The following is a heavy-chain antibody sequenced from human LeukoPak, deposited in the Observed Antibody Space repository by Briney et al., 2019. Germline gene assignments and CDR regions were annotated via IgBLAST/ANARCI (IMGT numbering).Heavy chain of an antibody. Sequence: GGSLELWCSGPGFTISGSSTHWVRQASGKGLESVGRLRRRANSYATAYAASVKGRFTISRDDSKNTAYLQMNSLKTEDTAVYYCTPSLYDILTGSDYWGQGTLVTVSS. J-gene: IGHJ4*02. D-gene: IGHD3-9*01. CDR1: GFTISGSS. CDR3: TPSLYDILTGSDY. CDR2: LRRRANSYAT. V-gene: IGHV3-73*01.